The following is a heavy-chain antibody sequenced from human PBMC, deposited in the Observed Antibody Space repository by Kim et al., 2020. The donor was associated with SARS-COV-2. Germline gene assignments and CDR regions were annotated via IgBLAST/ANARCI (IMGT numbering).Heavy chain of an antibody. D-gene: IGHD6-13*01. V-gene: IGHV4-39*01. CDR3: ARGIAAAGFDY. CDR2: T. Sequence: TYSNPSLKSRVTISVDTSKNQFSLKLSSVTAADTAVYYCARGIAAAGFDYWGQGTLVTVSS. J-gene: IGHJ4*02.